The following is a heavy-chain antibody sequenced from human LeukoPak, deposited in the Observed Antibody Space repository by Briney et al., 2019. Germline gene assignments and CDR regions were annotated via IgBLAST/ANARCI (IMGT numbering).Heavy chain of an antibody. CDR1: GFTFSSYA. CDR3: ARDQGSSVDY. Sequence: GGSLRLSCAASGFTFSSYAMSWVRQAPGKGLEWVSSISSSSSYIYYADSVKGRFTISRDNAKNSLYLQMNSLRAEDTAVYYCARDQGSSVDYWGQGTLVTVPS. V-gene: IGHV3-21*01. J-gene: IGHJ4*02. CDR2: ISSSSSYI.